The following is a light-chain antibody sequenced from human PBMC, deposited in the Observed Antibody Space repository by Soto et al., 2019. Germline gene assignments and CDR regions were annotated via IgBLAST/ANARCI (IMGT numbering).Light chain of an antibody. CDR3: QQYGSSPTWT. J-gene: IGKJ1*01. CDR1: QSVSSSY. CDR2: GAS. Sequence: EIVMTQSPATLSVSPGERATLSCRASQSVSSSYLAWYQQKPGHAPRLLIYGASSRATGIPDRFSGSGSGTDFTLTISRLEPADFAVYYCQQYGSSPTWTFGQGTKVDIK. V-gene: IGKV3-20*01.